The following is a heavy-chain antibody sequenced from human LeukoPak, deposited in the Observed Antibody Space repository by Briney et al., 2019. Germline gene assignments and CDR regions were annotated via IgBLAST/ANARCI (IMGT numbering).Heavy chain of an antibody. D-gene: IGHD6-19*01. CDR2: ISSSSSYI. V-gene: IGHV3-21*01. CDR1: GFTFSSYS. CDR3: AREYSSGWYFFPRYYYYGMDV. J-gene: IGHJ6*02. Sequence: GGSLRLSCAASGFTFSSYSMNWVRQAPGKGLEWVSSISSSSSYIYYADSVKGRFTISRDNAKNSLYLQMNSLRAEDTAVYYCAREYSSGWYFFPRYYYYGMDVWGQGTTVTVSS.